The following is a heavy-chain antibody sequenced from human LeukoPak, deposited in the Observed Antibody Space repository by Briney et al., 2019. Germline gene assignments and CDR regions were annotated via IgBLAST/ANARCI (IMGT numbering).Heavy chain of an antibody. V-gene: IGHV3-53*01. CDR3: ARGVEPLAANTLAY. J-gene: IGHJ4*02. D-gene: IGHD1-14*01. CDR1: GFTVITND. Sequence: GGPLILSCAASGFTVITNDMTWVRQAPGKGLEWVSVLYSDGNTKYADSVQGRFTISRDNSKNTLYLEMNSLSPDDTAVYYCARGVEPLAANTLAYWGQGTLVTVSS. CDR2: LYSDGNT.